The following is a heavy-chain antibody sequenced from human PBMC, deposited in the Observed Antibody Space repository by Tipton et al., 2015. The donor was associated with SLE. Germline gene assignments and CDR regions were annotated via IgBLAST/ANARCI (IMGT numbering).Heavy chain of an antibody. CDR2: VSNTGGT. Sequence: TLSLTCSVSGHSVTIYSWSWIRQTPLKGLEWIGYVSNTGGTNYNPSLKSRVTISVDTSKNQFSLKLSSVTAADTAVYYCARDTAHYGSGDGAFDIWGQGTMVTVSS. J-gene: IGHJ3*02. V-gene: IGHV4-59*02. CDR1: GHSVTIYS. D-gene: IGHD3-10*01. CDR3: ARDTAHYGSGDGAFDI.